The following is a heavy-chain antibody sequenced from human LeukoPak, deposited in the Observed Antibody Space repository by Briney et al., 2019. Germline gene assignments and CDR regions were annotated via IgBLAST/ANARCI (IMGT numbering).Heavy chain of an antibody. V-gene: IGHV1-24*01. CDR2: FDPEDGET. Sequence: GASVKVSCKVSGYTLTELSMHWVRQAPGKGLEWMGGFDPEDGETIYAQKFQGRGTMTEDTSTDTAYMELSSLRSEDTAVYYCATVQHSSGWFKENDAFDIWGQGTMVTVSS. J-gene: IGHJ3*02. CDR3: ATVQHSSGWFKENDAFDI. D-gene: IGHD6-19*01. CDR1: GYTLTELS.